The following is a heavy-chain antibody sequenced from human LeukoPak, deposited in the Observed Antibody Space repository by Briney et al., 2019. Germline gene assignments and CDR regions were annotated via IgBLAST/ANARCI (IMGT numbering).Heavy chain of an antibody. CDR3: ARDLRWLQSFDY. V-gene: IGHV3-30*03. CDR1: GFTFSDYG. Sequence: GGSLRLSCAASGFTFSDYGMSWVRQAPGKGLEWVAVISYDGSNKYYADSVKGRFTISRDNSKNTLYLQMNSPRAEDTAVYYCARDLRWLQSFDYWGQGTLVTVSS. CDR2: ISYDGSNK. J-gene: IGHJ4*02. D-gene: IGHD5-24*01.